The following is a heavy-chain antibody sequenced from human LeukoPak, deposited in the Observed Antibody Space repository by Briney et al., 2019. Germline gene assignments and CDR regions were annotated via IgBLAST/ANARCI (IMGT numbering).Heavy chain of an antibody. V-gene: IGHV4-61*01. D-gene: IGHD5-24*01. CDR3: ARGGWLKSGDYFDN. Sequence: SETLSLTCTVSGGSISSGSYFWSWIRQPPGRGLEWIGYIYYSGSTTYNPSFKTRVTISVDTSNNQSSLRLTSVTAADTAVYYCARGGWLKSGDYFDNWGQGTLVTVSS. CDR2: IYYSGST. CDR1: GGSISSGSYF. J-gene: IGHJ4*02.